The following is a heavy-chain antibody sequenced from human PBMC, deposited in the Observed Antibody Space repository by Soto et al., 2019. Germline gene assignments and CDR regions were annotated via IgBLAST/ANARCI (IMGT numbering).Heavy chain of an antibody. D-gene: IGHD3-22*01. Sequence: HPGGSLRLSCAASGFTFSTYAMSWVRQTPGKGLEWVSAISGSGGSTYYADSVKGRFTIPRDNSKNTLYLQMNSLRAEDTAAYYCAKDPRTSGKYYGTSRWFDPWGQGTLVTVSS. CDR1: GFTFSTYA. CDR3: AKDPRTSGKYYGTSRWFDP. V-gene: IGHV3-23*01. J-gene: IGHJ5*02. CDR2: ISGSGGST.